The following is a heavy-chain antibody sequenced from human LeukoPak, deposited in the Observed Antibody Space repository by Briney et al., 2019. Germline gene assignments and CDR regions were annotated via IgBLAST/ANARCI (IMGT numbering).Heavy chain of an antibody. CDR3: ARLRLQLFWSGSYFDY. Sequence: SETLSLTCAVYGGSFSGYYWSWIRQPPGKGLEWIGEINHSGSTNYNPSLKSRFTISVDTSKNQFSLKLSSVTAADTAVYYCARLRLQLFWSGSYFDYWGPGTLVTVSS. V-gene: IGHV4-34*01. CDR2: INHSGST. D-gene: IGHD3-3*02. CDR1: GGSFSGYY. J-gene: IGHJ4*02.